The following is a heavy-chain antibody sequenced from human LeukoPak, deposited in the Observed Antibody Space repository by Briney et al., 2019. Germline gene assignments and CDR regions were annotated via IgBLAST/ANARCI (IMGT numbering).Heavy chain of an antibody. CDR2: IYYSGST. D-gene: IGHD3-10*01. Sequence: PSETLSLTCTVSGGSISSSSYYWGWIRQPPGKGLEWIGSIYYSGSTYYNPSLKSRVTISVDTSKNQFSLKLSSVTAADTAVYYCARHVSYYGSGSYYNRWGQGTLVTVSS. V-gene: IGHV4-39*01. CDR3: ARHVSYYGSGSYYNR. J-gene: IGHJ4*02. CDR1: GGSISSSSYY.